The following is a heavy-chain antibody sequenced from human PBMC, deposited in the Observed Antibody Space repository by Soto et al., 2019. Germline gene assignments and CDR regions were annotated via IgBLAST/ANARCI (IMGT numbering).Heavy chain of an antibody. J-gene: IGHJ4*03. CDR1: GFTFSNYW. D-gene: IGHD2-2*01. V-gene: IGHV3-74*01. CDR2: TDSDGSFT. CDR3: ATRPFRPVAP. Sequence: GGSLRLSCIASGFTFSNYWMHWVRQTPEKGLVWISRTDSDGSFTTYADSVKGRFTISRDNAKNTLYLQMNSLRAEDTAVYYCATRPFRPVAPWGQGTMVTVSS.